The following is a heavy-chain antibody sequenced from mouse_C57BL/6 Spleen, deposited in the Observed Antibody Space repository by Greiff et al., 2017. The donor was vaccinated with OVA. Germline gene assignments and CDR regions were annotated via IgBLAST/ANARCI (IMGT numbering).Heavy chain of an antibody. CDR2: IDPDTGGT. CDR3: ARTTGASSYWYFDV. CDR1: GYTFTDYE. J-gene: IGHJ1*03. D-gene: IGHD6-1*01. Sequence: QVQLQQSGAELVRPGASVTLSCKASGYTFTDYEMHWVKQTPGHGLEWIGAIDPDTGGTAYNQKFKGKATLTADKSSSTAYMELHSLTSEDSAVYSYARTTGASSYWYFDVWGTGTTVTVSS. V-gene: IGHV1-15*01.